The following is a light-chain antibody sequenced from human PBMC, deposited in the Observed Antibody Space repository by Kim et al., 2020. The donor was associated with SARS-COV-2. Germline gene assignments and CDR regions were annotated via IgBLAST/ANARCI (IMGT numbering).Light chain of an antibody. CDR2: GAS. CDR3: QQGLT. Sequence: EIVLTQSPGTLSLSPGERATLSCRASQSVSSSYLAWYQQKPGQAPRLLIYGASSRATGIPDRFSGSGSGTDFTLTISRLEPEDFAVYYCQQGLTFAGWTKVDIK. J-gene: IGKJ4*01. V-gene: IGKV3-20*01. CDR1: QSVSSSY.